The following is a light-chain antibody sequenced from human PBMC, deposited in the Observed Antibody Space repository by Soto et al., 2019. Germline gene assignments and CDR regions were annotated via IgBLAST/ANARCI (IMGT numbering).Light chain of an antibody. CDR1: QTIGAN. CDR2: DAT. V-gene: IGKV1-39*01. J-gene: IGKJ2*01. CDR3: QQSYTTVYT. Sequence: DIQMTQSPSSLSASVGDRVTITCRASQTIGANLNWYRQKPGKAPTLLICDATTLQSGVPSRFSGLGSGTDFTLTLTSLQPEDSATFFCQQSYTTVYTFGLGPKVEIK.